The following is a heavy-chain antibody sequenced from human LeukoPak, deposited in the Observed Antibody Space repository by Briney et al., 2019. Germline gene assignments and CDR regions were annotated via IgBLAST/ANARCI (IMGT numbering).Heavy chain of an antibody. Sequence: PSETLSLTCTVSGGSISSSSYYWGRIRQSPGKGLEWIGSIYYSGSTYYNPSLKSRVTISVDTSKNQFSLKLSSVTAADTAAYYCAREGWAGGSGWNDAFDIWGQGTMVTVSS. CDR1: GGSISSSSYY. CDR3: AREGWAGGSGWNDAFDI. CDR2: IYYSGST. D-gene: IGHD6-19*01. V-gene: IGHV4-39*07. J-gene: IGHJ3*02.